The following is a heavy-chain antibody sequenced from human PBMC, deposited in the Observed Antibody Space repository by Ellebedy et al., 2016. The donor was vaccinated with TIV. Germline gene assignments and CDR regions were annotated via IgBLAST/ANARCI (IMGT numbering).Heavy chain of an antibody. CDR2: INTGSSYT. V-gene: IGHV3-11*06. D-gene: IGHD3-10*01. CDR1: GFTFSDYH. J-gene: IGHJ4*02. Sequence: GESRKISCAASGFTFSDYHMSWIRQAPGRGLEWISYINTGSSYTKYADSVWGRFTISRDNSKRSLCLQMNNLRVEDTGVYYCAREGNHKPFDYWGQGTLVTVSS. CDR3: AREGNHKPFDY.